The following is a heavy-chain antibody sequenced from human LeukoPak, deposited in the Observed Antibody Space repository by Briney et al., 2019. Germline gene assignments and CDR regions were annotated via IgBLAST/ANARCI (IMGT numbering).Heavy chain of an antibody. Sequence: SETLSLTCAVYGGPFSGYYWSWIRQPPGKGLEWIGEINHSGSTNYNPSLKSRVTISVDTSKNQFSLKLSSVTAADTAVYYCAGGGRRITMIVVAKGYFDYWGQGTLVTVSS. CDR3: AGGGRRITMIVVAKGYFDY. D-gene: IGHD3-22*01. J-gene: IGHJ4*02. V-gene: IGHV4-34*01. CDR1: GGPFSGYY. CDR2: INHSGST.